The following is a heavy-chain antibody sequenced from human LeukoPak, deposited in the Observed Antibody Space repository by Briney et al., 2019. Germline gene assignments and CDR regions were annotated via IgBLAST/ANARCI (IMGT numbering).Heavy chain of an antibody. Sequence: GGSLRLSCAASGFTFDDYAMHWVRQAPGKGLEWVSGISWNSGSIGYADSVKGRFTISRDNAKNSLYLQMNGLRAEDTALYYCANDIDAYYHYYGMDVWGQRTTVTVSS. CDR2: ISWNSGSI. J-gene: IGHJ6*02. V-gene: IGHV3-9*01. CDR1: GFTFDDYA. CDR3: ANDIDAYYHYYGMDV. D-gene: IGHD3-9*01.